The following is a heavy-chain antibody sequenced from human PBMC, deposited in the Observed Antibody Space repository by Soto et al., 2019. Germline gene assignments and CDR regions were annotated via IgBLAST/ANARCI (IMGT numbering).Heavy chain of an antibody. Sequence: QVQLVESGGGVVQPGRSLRLSCAASGFTFSSYGMHWVRQAPGKGLEWVAVIWYDGSNKYYADSVKGRFTISRDNSKNTLYLQMNSLRAEDTAVYYCARGNEADYYYYYGMDVWGQGTTVTVSS. V-gene: IGHV3-33*01. CDR1: GFTFSSYG. J-gene: IGHJ6*02. D-gene: IGHD1-1*01. CDR3: ARGNEADYYYYYGMDV. CDR2: IWYDGSNK.